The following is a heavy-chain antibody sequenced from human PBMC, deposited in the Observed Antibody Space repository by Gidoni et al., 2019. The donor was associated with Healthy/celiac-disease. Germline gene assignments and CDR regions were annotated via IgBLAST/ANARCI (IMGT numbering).Heavy chain of an antibody. V-gene: IGHV4-30-4*01. J-gene: IGHJ5*02. CDR3: ARGGLNSGYGFGWFDP. CDR2: IYYSGST. CDR1: GGSISSGDYY. Sequence: QVQLQESGPGLVKPSQTLSLTCTVSGGSISSGDYYWSWIRQPPGKGLGWIGYIYYSGSTYYNPSLKSRVTISVDTSKNQFSLKLSSVTAADTAVYYCARGGLNSGYGFGWFDPWGQGTLVTVSS. D-gene: IGHD5-12*01.